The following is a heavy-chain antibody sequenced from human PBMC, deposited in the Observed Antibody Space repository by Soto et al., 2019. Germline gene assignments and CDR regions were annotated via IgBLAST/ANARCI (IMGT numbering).Heavy chain of an antibody. J-gene: IGHJ1*01. V-gene: IGHV2-5*02. CDR2: IYWDDDK. D-gene: IGHD3-3*01. CDR3: THGSGFS. CDR1: GFSLTTRGVG. Sequence: QITLKESGRTLVKPTQTLTLTCSFSGFSLTTRGVGVGWIRQPPGKALEWLALIYWDDDKRYSPSLKSRLTINKDTSKNQVVLTMSKVDPVDTGTYYCTHGSGFSGGQGTLVTVSS.